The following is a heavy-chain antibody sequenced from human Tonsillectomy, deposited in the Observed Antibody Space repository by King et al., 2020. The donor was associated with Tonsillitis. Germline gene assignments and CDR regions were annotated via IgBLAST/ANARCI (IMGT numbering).Heavy chain of an antibody. J-gene: IGHJ4*02. CDR1: GGTFSSYA. D-gene: IGHD2-2*02. Sequence: QVQLVQSGAEVKKPGSSVKVSCKASGGTFSSYAISWVRQAPGQGLEWMGGIIPIFGTANYAQTFQGRVTITADESTSTAYMELSSLRSEDTAVYYCARGPLGCSSTSCYTSGDYWGQGTLVTVSS. CDR2: IIPIFGTA. CDR3: ARGPLGCSSTSCYTSGDY. V-gene: IGHV1-69*01.